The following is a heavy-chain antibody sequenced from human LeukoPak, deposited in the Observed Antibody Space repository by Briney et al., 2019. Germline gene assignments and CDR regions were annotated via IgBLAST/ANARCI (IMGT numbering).Heavy chain of an antibody. D-gene: IGHD1-26*01. CDR1: GHIFSNYG. J-gene: IGHJ4*02. CDR2: ISAYNGNT. Sequence: ASVKVSCKASGHIFSNYGINWIRQAPGQGLEWMAWISAYNGNTKYAQKLQGRVTMTTDTSTSTAYMELRSLRSDDTAVYYCARDESSGSYYFDYWGQGTLVTVSS. V-gene: IGHV1-18*01. CDR3: ARDESSGSYYFDY.